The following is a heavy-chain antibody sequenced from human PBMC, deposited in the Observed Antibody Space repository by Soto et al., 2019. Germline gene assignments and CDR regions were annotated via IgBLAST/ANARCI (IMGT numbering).Heavy chain of an antibody. CDR3: VKDEGGLGYFDC. CDR1: GFTFSSYG. Sequence: QVQLVESGGGVVQPGRSLRLSCAASGFTFSSYGMHWVRQAPGKGLEWVAVISYDGSNKYYADSVKGRFTISRDNSKNTLFMQTNILRAEDTAVYYCVKDEGGLGYFDCWGQGTLVTVSS. CDR2: ISYDGSNK. J-gene: IGHJ4*02. D-gene: IGHD3-16*01. V-gene: IGHV3-30*18.